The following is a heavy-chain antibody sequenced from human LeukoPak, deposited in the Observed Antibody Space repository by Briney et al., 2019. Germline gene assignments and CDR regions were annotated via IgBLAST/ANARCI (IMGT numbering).Heavy chain of an antibody. J-gene: IGHJ5*02. Sequence: ASVKVSCKASGYTFTGYYMHGVRQAPGQGLEWMGRINPNSGCTNYAQKFQGRVAMNRDTSLSTAYMELSRLRSDDTAVYYCARMCSSTSCYGGFDPWGQGTLVTVSS. V-gene: IGHV1-2*06. D-gene: IGHD2-2*01. CDR1: GYTFTGYY. CDR3: ARMCSSTSCYGGFDP. CDR2: INPNSGCT.